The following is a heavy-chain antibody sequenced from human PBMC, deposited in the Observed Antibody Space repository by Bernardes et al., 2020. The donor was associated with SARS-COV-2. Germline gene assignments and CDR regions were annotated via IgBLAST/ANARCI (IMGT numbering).Heavy chain of an antibody. CDR3: ARQVRQQLVRHQFDN. V-gene: IGHV4-39*01. J-gene: IGHJ4*02. D-gene: IGHD6-13*01. CDR2: IYYSGST. Sequence: SVTLRLTCTVSGGSISSSSSYWGWIRQPKGKGLEWIGSIYYSGSTYYNPSLKSRATISGDTSKNQFSLKLSSVTAADTAVYYCARQVRQQLVRHQFDNWGQGTLVTVSS. CDR1: GGSISSSSSY.